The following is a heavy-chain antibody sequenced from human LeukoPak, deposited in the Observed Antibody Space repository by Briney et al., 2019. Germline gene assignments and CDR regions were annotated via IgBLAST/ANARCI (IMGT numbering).Heavy chain of an antibody. J-gene: IGHJ6*02. CDR2: INPNSGGT. CDR1: GYTFTGHY. V-gene: IGHV1-2*02. D-gene: IGHD2-15*01. Sequence: ASVKVSCKTSGYTFTGHYMHWVRQAPGQGLEWMGWINPNSGGTNYVQKFQGRVTMTRDTSISTAYMELSGLRSDDTAVYYCARGEACSGGSCYSAGIMDVWGQGTTVTVSS. CDR3: ARGEACSGGSCYSAGIMDV.